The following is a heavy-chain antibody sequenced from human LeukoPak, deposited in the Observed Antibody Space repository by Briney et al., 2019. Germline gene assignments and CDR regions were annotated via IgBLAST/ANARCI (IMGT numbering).Heavy chain of an antibody. D-gene: IGHD1-14*01. CDR1: GFRFSGYW. V-gene: IGHV3-74*03. CDR3: ARDTTLGRTEY. J-gene: IGHJ4*02. Sequence: QPGGSLRLTCAASGFRFSGYWMHWVRQVPGKGLEWVSRVNPDGSITSYGDSVKGRFTISRDNAKNTMSPQMISLRTEDTAVYYCARDTTLGRTEYWGQGTLVTVSS. CDR2: VNPDGSIT.